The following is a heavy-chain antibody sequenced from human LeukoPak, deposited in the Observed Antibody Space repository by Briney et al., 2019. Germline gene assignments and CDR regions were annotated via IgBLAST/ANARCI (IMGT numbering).Heavy chain of an antibody. Sequence: PSQTLSLTCTVSGGSISSGGYYWSWIRQPPGKGLEWIGYIYHSGSTYYNPSLKSRVTISVDRSKNQFSLKLSSVTAADTAVYYCARVHYDQNWFDPWGQGTLVTVSS. CDR3: ARVHYDQNWFDP. D-gene: IGHD4-17*01. V-gene: IGHV4-30-2*01. CDR2: IYHSGST. J-gene: IGHJ5*02. CDR1: GGSISSGGYY.